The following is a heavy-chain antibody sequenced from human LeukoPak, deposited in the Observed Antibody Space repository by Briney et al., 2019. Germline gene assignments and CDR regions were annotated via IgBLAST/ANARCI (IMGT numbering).Heavy chain of an antibody. CDR3: ARPSGVPAAFHI. D-gene: IGHD1-26*01. Sequence: GASVKVSCKASGYTFTDYFMHWVRQAPGQGLEWMGWINVKSGGTKYAQKFQARVTVTRDTSISTVCLDLSGLQFDDTAVYYCARPSGVPAAFHIWGQGTMVTVSS. CDR1: GYTFTDYF. V-gene: IGHV1-2*02. J-gene: IGHJ3*02. CDR2: INVKSGGT.